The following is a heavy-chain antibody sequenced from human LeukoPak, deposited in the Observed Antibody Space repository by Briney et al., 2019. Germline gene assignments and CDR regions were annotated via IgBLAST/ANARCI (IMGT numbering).Heavy chain of an antibody. D-gene: IGHD3-22*01. V-gene: IGHV3-38-3*01. Sequence: GGSLRLSCAASGFTVSSNEMSWVRQAPGKGLEWVSSISGGSTYYADSVKGRFTISRDNSKNTLYLQMNSLRAEDTAVYYCAKDTVYYYDSSGSNFDYWGQGTLVTVSS. J-gene: IGHJ4*02. CDR2: ISGGST. CDR3: AKDTVYYYDSSGSNFDY. CDR1: GFTVSSNE.